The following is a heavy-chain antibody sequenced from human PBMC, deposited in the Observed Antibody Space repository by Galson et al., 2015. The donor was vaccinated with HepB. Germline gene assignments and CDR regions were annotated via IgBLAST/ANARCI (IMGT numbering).Heavy chain of an antibody. D-gene: IGHD3-22*01. CDR2: MNPNSGNT. J-gene: IGHJ5*02. CDR3: ARETSSGYANWFDP. CDR1: GYTFTSYD. Sequence: SVKVSCKASGYTFTSYDINWVRQATGQGLEWMGWMNPNSGNTGYAQKFQGRVTMTRNTSISTAYMELSSLRSEDTAVYYCARETSSGYANWFDPWGQGTLVTVSS. V-gene: IGHV1-8*01.